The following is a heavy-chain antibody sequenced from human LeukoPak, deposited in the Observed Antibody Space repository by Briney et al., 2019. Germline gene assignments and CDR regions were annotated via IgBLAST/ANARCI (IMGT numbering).Heavy chain of an antibody. J-gene: IGHJ3*02. V-gene: IGHV4-59*08. CDR1: GGSISSYY. CDR3: ARHQAFRNDAFDI. D-gene: IGHD1-14*01. CDR2: IYYSGST. Sequence: PLETLSLTCTVSGGSISSYYWSWIRQPPGKGLEWIGYIYYSGSTNYNPSLKSRVTISVDTSKNQFSLKLSSVTAADTAVYYCARHQAFRNDAFDIWGQGTMVTVSS.